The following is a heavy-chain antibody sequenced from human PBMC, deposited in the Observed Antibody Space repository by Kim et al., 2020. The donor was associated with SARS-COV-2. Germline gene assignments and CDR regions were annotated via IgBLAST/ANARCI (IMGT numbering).Heavy chain of an antibody. CDR3: AGYLFHRDRNGRRDAYEM. Sequence: SETLSLTCVVSGGSITSGDYYWGWIRQPPGGGLQWIGSESYTGRTDYHPSLKSRVTMFVDRSSNQISLRLTSVTASDAAIYYCAGYLFHRDRNGRRDAYEMWGRGTMVTVSS. D-gene: IGHD2-8*01. J-gene: IGHJ3*02. CDR1: GGSITSGDYY. CDR2: ESYTGRT. V-gene: IGHV4-39*01.